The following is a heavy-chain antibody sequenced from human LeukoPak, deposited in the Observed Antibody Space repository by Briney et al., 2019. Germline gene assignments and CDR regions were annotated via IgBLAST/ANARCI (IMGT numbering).Heavy chain of an antibody. V-gene: IGHV4-59*01. J-gene: IGHJ4*02. CDR2: IYNSGST. D-gene: IGHD4/OR15-4a*01. Sequence: SETLSLTCTVSGGSISSYYWSWIRQPAGKGLEWIGYIYNSGSTNYNPSLKSRVTISLDTSKNQFSLKLSSVTAADTAVYYCARRAGAYSHPYDYWGQGTLVTVSS. CDR1: GGSISSYY. CDR3: ARRAGAYSHPYDY.